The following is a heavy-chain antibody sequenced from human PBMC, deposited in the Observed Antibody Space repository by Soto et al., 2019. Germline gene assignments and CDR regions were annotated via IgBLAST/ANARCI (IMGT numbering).Heavy chain of an antibody. CDR1: GFTFSDHY. V-gene: IGHV3-72*01. Sequence: EVQLVESGGGLVQPGGSLRLSCAASGFTFSDHYMDWVRQAPGKGLEWVGRTRNKANSYTTEYAPSVKGRFTISIDDSXNXLYXQMNSLKTEDKAGYYCARGGSGWCGRYYYSCGMDVWGQGTTVTVSS. CDR3: ARGGSGWCGRYYYSCGMDV. CDR2: TRNKANSYTT. D-gene: IGHD6-19*01. J-gene: IGHJ6*02.